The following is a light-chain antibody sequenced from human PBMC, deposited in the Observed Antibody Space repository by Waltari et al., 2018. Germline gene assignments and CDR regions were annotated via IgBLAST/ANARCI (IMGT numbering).Light chain of an antibody. V-gene: IGLV2-14*03. CDR1: SSDSGGYNY. Sequence: SALTQPDSVSGSPGQSITIPCSGISSDSGGYNYVSWYQQHPGEAPKLIIYDVTIRPSGVSDRFSGSKSGSSASLTISGLQPDDEADYYCSSFTSSTTGIFGGGTKLTVL. CDR2: DVT. J-gene: IGLJ2*01. CDR3: SSFTSSTTGI.